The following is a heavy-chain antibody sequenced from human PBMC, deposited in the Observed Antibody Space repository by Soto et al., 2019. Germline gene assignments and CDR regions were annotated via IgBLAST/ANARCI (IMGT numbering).Heavy chain of an antibody. D-gene: IGHD4-17*01. CDR3: ARIHFGDEPSYYYYGMEV. J-gene: IGHJ6*02. CDR2: IYYTGST. Sequence: PSETLSLTCTVSGGSFSSGDYYWSWVRQPPGKGLEWIGYIYYTGSTFNNPSLKSRVSISIDTSKTQFSLKLSSVTAADTAVYYCARIHFGDEPSYYYYGMEVWGQGPTVTVSS. V-gene: IGHV4-30-4*01. CDR1: GGSFSSGDYY.